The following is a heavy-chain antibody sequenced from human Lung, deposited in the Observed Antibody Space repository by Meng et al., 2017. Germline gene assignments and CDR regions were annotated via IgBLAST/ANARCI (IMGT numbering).Heavy chain of an antibody. D-gene: IGHD4-17*01. Sequence: VELVESGGGVVQTGRSLRLSCAASGFTFSRNAMHWVRQAPGKGLEWVAAISYDGSNQHYADSVKGRFTISRDNSENTLYLQMNSLRAEDTAVYYCARNNYGDYYFDYWGQGTLVTVSS. CDR3: ARNNYGDYYFDY. V-gene: IGHV3-30*01. J-gene: IGHJ4*02. CDR2: ISYDGSNQ. CDR1: GFTFSRNA.